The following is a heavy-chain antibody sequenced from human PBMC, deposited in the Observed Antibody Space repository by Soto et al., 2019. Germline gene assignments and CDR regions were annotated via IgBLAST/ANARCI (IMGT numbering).Heavy chain of an antibody. CDR1: GGSISSSSYY. D-gene: IGHD3-10*02. CDR2: IYYSGST. V-gene: IGHV4-39*01. Sequence: QLQLQESGPGLVKPSETLSLTCTVSGGSISSSSYYWGWIRQPPGKGLEWIGSIYYSGSTYYNPSLKSRVPLSVGTAKKQVPPEVRSWDGAGTALDYWSRAPFLWLGSYYDFDYWGQGTLVTVSS. CDR3: SRAPFLWLGSYYDFDY. J-gene: IGHJ4*02.